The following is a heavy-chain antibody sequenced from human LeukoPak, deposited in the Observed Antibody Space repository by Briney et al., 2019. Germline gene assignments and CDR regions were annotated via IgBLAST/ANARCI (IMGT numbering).Heavy chain of an antibody. J-gene: IGHJ1*01. CDR1: GFTFSSYA. CDR2: IGGSGAYT. V-gene: IGHV3-23*01. CDR3: AKYFASGSYYKLPH. Sequence: QPGGSLRLSCAASGFTFSSYAMTWVRQAPGKGLEWVSTIGGSGAYTYYADSVKGRFTISRDNSKNTLYLQMNRLRAEDTAVYYCAKYFASGSYYKLPHWGQGTLVTVSS. D-gene: IGHD3-10*01.